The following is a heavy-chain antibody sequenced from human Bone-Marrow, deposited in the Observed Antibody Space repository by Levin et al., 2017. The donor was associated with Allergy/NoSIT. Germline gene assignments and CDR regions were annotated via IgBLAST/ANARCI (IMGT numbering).Heavy chain of an antibody. CDR2: IYSSGTT. J-gene: IGHJ4*02. CDR1: GFSVSNNF. D-gene: IGHD3-22*01. V-gene: IGHV3-66*01. CDR3: ARDSGLLLPFDY. Sequence: AGGSLRLSCAASGFSVSNNFMNWVRHTPGKGLEWVALIYSSGTTDYADSVKGRFTISRDDSRNTVYLQMNSLRAEDTAVYYCARDSGLLLPFDYWGQGTLVTVSS.